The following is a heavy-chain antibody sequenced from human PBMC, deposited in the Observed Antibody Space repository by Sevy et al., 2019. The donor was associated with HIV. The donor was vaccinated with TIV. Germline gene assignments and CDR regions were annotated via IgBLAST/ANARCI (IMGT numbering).Heavy chain of an antibody. Sequence: ASVKVSCKTSGYTFNTYGISWVRQAPGQRLEWMGWINIYNGNTIYGQKFQGRVTLSTDTFTSTAYMDLGSLRSDDTAVYYYARKRNLGESSDPWGQGTLVTVSS. J-gene: IGHJ5*02. CDR1: GYTFNTYG. CDR3: ARKRNLGESSDP. CDR2: INIYNGNT. D-gene: IGHD3-16*01. V-gene: IGHV1-18*01.